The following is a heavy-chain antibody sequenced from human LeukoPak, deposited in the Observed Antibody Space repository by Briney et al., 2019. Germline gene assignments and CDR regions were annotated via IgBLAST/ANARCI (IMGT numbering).Heavy chain of an antibody. J-gene: IGHJ6*02. CDR1: GFTFSDSY. Sequence: GGSLRLSCAASGFTFSDSYMSWFRQAPGKGLEWVSYISSSGGSIHYTDSVKGRFTISRDNAKNSLYLQMNSLRVEDTAIYYCAKDKGSTIWSGSTSLYYYYGMDVWGQGTTVTVSS. CDR3: AKDKGSTIWSGSTSLYYYYGMDV. V-gene: IGHV3-11*01. CDR2: ISSSGGSI. D-gene: IGHD3-3*01.